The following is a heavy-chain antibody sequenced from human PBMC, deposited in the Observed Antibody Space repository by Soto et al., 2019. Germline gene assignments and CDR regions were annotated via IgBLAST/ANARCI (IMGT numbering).Heavy chain of an antibody. CDR3: ARLMGTSFDL. CDR1: GFTFNDHF. D-gene: IGHD2-8*01. V-gene: IGHV3-72*01. Sequence: EVQLVESGGGLVQPGGSLRLSCAASGFTFNDHFMDWVRQAPGKGLEWVGRARNKVHSYTTVYAASVGGRFTISRDDSKNSLYLQMNSLETEDTAVYFCARLMGTSFDLCGQGTLVTVSS. J-gene: IGHJ4*02. CDR2: ARNKVHSYTT.